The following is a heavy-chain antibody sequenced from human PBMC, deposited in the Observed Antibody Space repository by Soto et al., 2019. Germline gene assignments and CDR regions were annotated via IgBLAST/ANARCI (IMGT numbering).Heavy chain of an antibody. V-gene: IGHV3-21*05. CDR2: ISSSSSYI. Sequence: AGGSLRLSCAASGFTFSSYSMNWVSQAPGKGLEWVSYISSSSSYIYYADSVKGRFTISRDNAKNSLYLQMNSLRAEDTAVYYCARDSTGTTLGAFDIWGQGTMVTVSS. J-gene: IGHJ3*02. CDR3: ARDSTGTTLGAFDI. D-gene: IGHD1-1*01. CDR1: GFTFSSYS.